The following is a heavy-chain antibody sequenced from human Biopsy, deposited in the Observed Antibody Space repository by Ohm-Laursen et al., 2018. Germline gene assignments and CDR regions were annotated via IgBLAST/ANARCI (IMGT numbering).Heavy chain of an antibody. J-gene: IGHJ4*02. CDR1: GGTFINYA. CDR2: IIPMVGTA. D-gene: IGHD1-26*01. V-gene: IGHV1-69*13. CDR3: ARGPHSGSHSCFDY. Sequence: AASVKVSCKASGGTFINYAISWVRQAPGQGLEWMGGIIPMVGTANYAQMFQGRVTISADESTSTSYMELSSLTTEDTAIYYCARGPHSGSHSCFDYWGRGTLVTVSS.